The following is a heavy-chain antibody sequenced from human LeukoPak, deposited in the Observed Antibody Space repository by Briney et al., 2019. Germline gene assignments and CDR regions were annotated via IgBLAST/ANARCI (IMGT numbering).Heavy chain of an antibody. CDR1: GYGFSTYW. Sequence: GGPLQSSFRGSGYGFSTYWIGWGRPMPGKGLEWMGIIYPGDSDTRYSPSFQGQVTMSADKSINTTYLQWSSLQASDTAMYYCARRQGCSSTSCPPDYWGQGTLVSDSS. J-gene: IGHJ4*02. V-gene: IGHV5-51*01. D-gene: IGHD2-2*01. CDR2: IYPGDSDT. CDR3: ARRQGCSSTSCPPDY.